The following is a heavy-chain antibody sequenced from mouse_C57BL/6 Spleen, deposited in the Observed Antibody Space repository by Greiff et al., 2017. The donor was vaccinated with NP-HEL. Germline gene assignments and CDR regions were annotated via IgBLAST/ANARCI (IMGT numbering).Heavy chain of an antibody. CDR2: IRSKSNNYAT. Sequence: EVMLVESGGGLVQPKGSLKLSCAASGFSFNTYAMNWVRQAPGKGLEWVARIRSKSNNYATYYADSVKDRFTISRDDSESMLYLQMNNLKTEDTAMYYCVREKGGYYWYFDVWGTGTTVTVSS. CDR1: GFSFNTYA. CDR3: VREKGGYYWYFDV. V-gene: IGHV10-1*01. J-gene: IGHJ1*03. D-gene: IGHD1-1*02.